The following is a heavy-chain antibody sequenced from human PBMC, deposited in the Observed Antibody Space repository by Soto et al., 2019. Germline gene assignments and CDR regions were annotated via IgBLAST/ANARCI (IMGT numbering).Heavy chain of an antibody. V-gene: IGHV4-61*01. CDR2: VYYSGTT. CDR1: GGSVSDKTYY. J-gene: IGHJ5*02. D-gene: IGHD6-13*01. Sequence: PSETLSLTCSVSGGSVSDKTYYWSWIRQPPGKRLEWIGYVYYSGTTNYNPSLKSRVTISVDLSKNRFSLRLSSVTTADTALYYCVASLAASGLNWLDPWGRGTLVTVSS. CDR3: VASLAASGLNWLDP.